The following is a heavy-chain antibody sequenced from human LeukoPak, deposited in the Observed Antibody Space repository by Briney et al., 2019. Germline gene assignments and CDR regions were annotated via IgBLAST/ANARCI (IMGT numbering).Heavy chain of an antibody. Sequence: GGSLRLSCAASGFTVSSNYMSRVRQAPGKGLEWVSVIYSGGSTYYADSVKGRFTISRDNSKNTLYLQMNSLRAEDTAVYYCAREGENYNDSSVYYFDYWGQGTLVTVSS. D-gene: IGHD3-22*01. CDR2: IYSGGST. CDR1: GFTVSSNY. J-gene: IGHJ4*02. V-gene: IGHV3-53*01. CDR3: AREGENYNDSSVYYFDY.